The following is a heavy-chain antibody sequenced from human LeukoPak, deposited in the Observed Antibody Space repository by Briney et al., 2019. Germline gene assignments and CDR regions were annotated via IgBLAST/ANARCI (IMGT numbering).Heavy chain of an antibody. Sequence: GGSLRLSCAASGFTFSSYSMNWVRQAPGKGLEWVSYISSSSSTIYYADSVKGRFTISRDNAKNSLYLQMNSLRAEDTAVYYCARGTEYYDYVWGGYRSGFDYWGQGTLVTVSS. D-gene: IGHD3-16*02. V-gene: IGHV3-48*01. CDR1: GFTFSSYS. J-gene: IGHJ4*02. CDR2: ISSSSSTI. CDR3: ARGTEYYDYVWGGYRSGFDY.